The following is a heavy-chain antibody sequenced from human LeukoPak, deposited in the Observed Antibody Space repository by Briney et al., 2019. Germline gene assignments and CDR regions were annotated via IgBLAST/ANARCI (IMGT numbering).Heavy chain of an antibody. Sequence: GGSLRLSCAASGFTFSSDSMNWVRQAPGKGLEWVSSISSSSSYIYYADSVKGRFTISRDNAKNSLYLQMNSLRAEDTAVYYCARLTVTTFSDWFDPWGQETLVTVSS. J-gene: IGHJ5*02. V-gene: IGHV3-21*01. CDR2: ISSSSSYI. CDR3: ARLTVTTFSDWFDP. D-gene: IGHD4-17*01. CDR1: GFTFSSDS.